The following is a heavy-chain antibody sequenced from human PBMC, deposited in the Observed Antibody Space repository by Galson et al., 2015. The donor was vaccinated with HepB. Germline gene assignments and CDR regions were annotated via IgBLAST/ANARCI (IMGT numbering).Heavy chain of an antibody. J-gene: IGHJ3*02. Sequence: SLRLSCAASGFTFSSYAMHWVRQAPGKGLEYVSAISSNGGSTYYANSVKGRFTISRDNSKNTLYLQMGSLRAEDMAVYYCARDSDLDAFDIWGQGTMVTVSS. CDR2: ISSNGGST. CDR1: GFTFSSYA. CDR3: ARDSDLDAFDI. V-gene: IGHV3-64*01.